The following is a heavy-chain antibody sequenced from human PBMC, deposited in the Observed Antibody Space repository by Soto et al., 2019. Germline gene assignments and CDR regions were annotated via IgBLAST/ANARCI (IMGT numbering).Heavy chain of an antibody. CDR3: ARSRSNVDTSVLTEEIFYYFGMDV. J-gene: IGHJ6*02. CDR1: GYSFTSYW. CDR2: IYPGDSDI. V-gene: IGHV5-51*01. D-gene: IGHD2-8*01. Sequence: EVQLVQSGAEVKKPGESLRISCRASGYSFTSYWIAWVRQMPGKGLEWMGIIYPGDSDIKYNASFQGQVTISADKSTTTAYVQWSSLKASDTAMSYCARSRSNVDTSVLTEEIFYYFGMDVWGQGTTVTVSS.